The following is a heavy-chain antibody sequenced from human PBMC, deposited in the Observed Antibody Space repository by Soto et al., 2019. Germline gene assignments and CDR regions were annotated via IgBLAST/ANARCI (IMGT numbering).Heavy chain of an antibody. CDR2: IDYSGST. Sequence: SETLFLTCIVSGGSVSSGSYYWSWIRQPPGKGLEWIGYIDYSGSTNYNPSLKSRVTISVDTAKNQFSLKLSSVTAADTAVYYCARGIEGWYQGRYYYGMDVWGQGTTVTVSS. CDR3: ARGIEGWYQGRYYYGMDV. CDR1: GGSVSSGSYY. V-gene: IGHV4-61*01. D-gene: IGHD6-19*01. J-gene: IGHJ6*02.